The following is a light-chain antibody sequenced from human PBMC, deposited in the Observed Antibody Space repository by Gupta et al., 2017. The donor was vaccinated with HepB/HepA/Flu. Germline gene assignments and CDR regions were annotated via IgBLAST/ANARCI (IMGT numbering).Light chain of an antibody. J-gene: IGKJ5*01. Sequence: DIQLTQSPSFLSASVGDRVTITCRTSQGVRNYLAWYQQKPGKAPNLLIYAASTLQTGVPSTFSGTYSGTEFTLTISSLQPEDRATYYCQQFNTFGQGTRLEIK. CDR2: AAS. CDR3: QQFNT. CDR1: QGVRNY. V-gene: IGKV1-9*01.